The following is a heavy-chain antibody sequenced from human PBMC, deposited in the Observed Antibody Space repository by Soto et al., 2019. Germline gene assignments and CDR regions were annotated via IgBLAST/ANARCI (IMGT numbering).Heavy chain of an antibody. J-gene: IGHJ4*02. D-gene: IGHD6-6*01. CDR1: GFTFSSYS. Sequence: EVQLVESGGGLVKPGGSLRLSCAASGFTFSSYSMNWVRQAPGKGLEWVSYISSSSSYIYYADSVKGRFTISRDNAKNFLCLQMNRLRAEDTPVYYGARPESEQLGFVFHYWGQGTLVTVSS. CDR2: ISSSSSYI. V-gene: IGHV3-21*01. CDR3: ARPESEQLGFVFHY.